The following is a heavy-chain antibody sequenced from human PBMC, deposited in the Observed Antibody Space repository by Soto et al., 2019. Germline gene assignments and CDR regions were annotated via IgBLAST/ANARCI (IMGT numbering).Heavy chain of an antibody. J-gene: IGHJ3*02. CDR3: ARDLGDHDSSGRRSAFDI. D-gene: IGHD3-22*01. V-gene: IGHV3-21*01. CDR2: ISSSSSYI. Sequence: GGSLRLSCAASGFTFSSYSMNWVRQAPGKGLEWVSSISSSSSYIYYADSVKGRFTISRDNAKNSLYLQMNSLRAEDTAVYYCARDLGDHDSSGRRSAFDIWGQLKMVTVSS. CDR1: GFTFSSYS.